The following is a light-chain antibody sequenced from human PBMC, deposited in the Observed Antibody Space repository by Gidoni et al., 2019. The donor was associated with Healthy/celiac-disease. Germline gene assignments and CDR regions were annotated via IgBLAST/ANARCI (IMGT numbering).Light chain of an antibody. J-gene: IGKJ4*01. CDR1: RSGSSY. CDR2: DAA. Sequence: PAPLSLSPGEGATLSCRASRSGSSYLSWYQQKRGQAPSLLMYDAANKAASIAARCSSGWAAADYTITISSLEPEDVAVYYYQQRSDWRATFGAXTKVDIK. V-gene: IGKV3-11*01. CDR3: QQRSDWRAT.